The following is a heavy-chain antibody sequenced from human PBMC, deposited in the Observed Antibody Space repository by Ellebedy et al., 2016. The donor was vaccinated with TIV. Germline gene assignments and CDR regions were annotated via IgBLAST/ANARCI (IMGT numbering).Heavy chain of an antibody. CDR3: ARTPYCTGASCHNWFDP. V-gene: IGHV5-51*01. CDR2: IYPGDSDT. Sequence: PGGSLRLSCQGSGYSFTSYWIAWVRQMPGKGLEWMAFIYPGDSDTRYSPSFQGQLTISADRSISTAYLQWSSLKASDTAIYYCARTPYCTGASCHNWFDPWGQGTLVTVSS. J-gene: IGHJ5*02. CDR1: GYSFTSYW. D-gene: IGHD2-15*01.